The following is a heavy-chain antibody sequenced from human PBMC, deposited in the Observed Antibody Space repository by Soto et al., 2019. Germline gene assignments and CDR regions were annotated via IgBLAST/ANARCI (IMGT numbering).Heavy chain of an antibody. D-gene: IGHD2-8*01. CDR2: INPSGGST. V-gene: IGHV1-46*01. CDR3: ARPPYHDCINAVCYPLDY. J-gene: IGHJ4*02. Sequence: QVQLVQSGAEVKKPGASVKISCKASGYTFTSYYMHWVRQAPGQGLEWMGIINPSGGSTNYAQKHKGRVAMTSDTSTSTVYMELNSLRYEDTAVYYCARPPYHDCINAVCYPLDYWGQGTLVTVSS. CDR1: GYTFTSYY.